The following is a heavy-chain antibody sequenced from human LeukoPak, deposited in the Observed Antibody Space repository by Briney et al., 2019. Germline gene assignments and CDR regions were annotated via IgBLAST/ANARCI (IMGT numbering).Heavy chain of an antibody. D-gene: IGHD3-22*01. CDR2: INWNGIST. CDR3: ARAPLTRYWYESSFDHDTFYYYMDV. CDR1: GFTFSSYA. V-gene: IGHV3-20*04. Sequence: GGSLRLSCAASGFTFSSYAMHWVRQAPGKGLEWVSGINWNGISTGYADSVKGRFTISRGNAKNSLYLQMNSLRAEDTAFYYCARAPLTRYWYESSFDHDTFYYYMDVWGKGTTVTVSS. J-gene: IGHJ6*03.